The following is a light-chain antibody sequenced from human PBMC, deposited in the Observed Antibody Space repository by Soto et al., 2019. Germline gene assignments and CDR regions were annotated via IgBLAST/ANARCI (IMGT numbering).Light chain of an antibody. CDR2: GAS. CDR3: HQYNNWPPWT. V-gene: IGKV3-15*01. CDR1: QSVSIN. Sequence: EVVMTQSPATLSVSPGERATLSCRASQSVSINLAWYQQKPGQAPRLLIFGASTRATGIPARFSGSGPGTEFTLTISSLQSEDFAVYYCHQYNNWPPWTFGQGTKVEIK. J-gene: IGKJ1*01.